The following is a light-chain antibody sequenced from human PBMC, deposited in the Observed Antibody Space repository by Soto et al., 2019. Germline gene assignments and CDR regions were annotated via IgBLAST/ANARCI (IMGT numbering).Light chain of an antibody. CDR2: GAS. J-gene: IGKJ1*01. V-gene: IGKV3-20*01. Sequence: EIVLTQSPGTLALSPGERVTLSCRASQSVSNSYLAWYQQKPGQAPSLLMYGASNRATGIPDRFSGSGSGTDFSLTISSLEPGDLAVYYCQQYGSSPRTFGQGTKVDIK. CDR3: QQYGSSPRT. CDR1: QSVSNSY.